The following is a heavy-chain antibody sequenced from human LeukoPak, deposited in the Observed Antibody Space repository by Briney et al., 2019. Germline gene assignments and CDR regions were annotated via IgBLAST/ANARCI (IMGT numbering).Heavy chain of an antibody. CDR1: GGSFSGYY. CDR3: ASAFGVVIPFDY. D-gene: IGHD3-3*01. V-gene: IGHV4-34*01. Sequence: SETLSLTCAVYGGSFSGYYWSWIRQPPGKGLEWIGEINHSGSTNYNPSLKSRVTISVDTSKNQFSLKLSSVTAADTAVYYCASAFGVVIPFDYWGQGTLVTVSS. CDR2: INHSGST. J-gene: IGHJ4*02.